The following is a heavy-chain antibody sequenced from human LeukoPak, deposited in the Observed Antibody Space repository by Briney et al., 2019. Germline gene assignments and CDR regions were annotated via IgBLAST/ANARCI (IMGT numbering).Heavy chain of an antibody. D-gene: IGHD6-13*01. V-gene: IGHV3-7*01. Sequence: PGGSLRLSCAASGFTFSSYSMNWVRQAPGKGLEWVANIKQDGSEKYYVDSVKGRFTISRDNAKNSLYLQMNSLRAEDTAVYYCARDRAAAGYYYYYYGMDVWGQGTTVTVSS. CDR1: GFTFSSYS. CDR3: ARDRAAAGYYYYYYGMDV. J-gene: IGHJ6*02. CDR2: IKQDGSEK.